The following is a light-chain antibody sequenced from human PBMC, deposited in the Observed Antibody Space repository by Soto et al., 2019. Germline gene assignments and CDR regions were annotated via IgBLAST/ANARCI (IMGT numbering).Light chain of an antibody. V-gene: IGKV1-5*03. J-gene: IGKJ5*01. CDR3: QQFHSFPIT. CDR2: KAS. CDR1: QTVSRW. Sequence: IQMTPSPSPLSASVWDRGTITFRASQTVSRWLAWYQQKPGRAPQLLIEKASTLESGVPSRFSGSGSGTDFTLTINSLQPEDYATYYCQQFHSFPITFGQGTRLEIK.